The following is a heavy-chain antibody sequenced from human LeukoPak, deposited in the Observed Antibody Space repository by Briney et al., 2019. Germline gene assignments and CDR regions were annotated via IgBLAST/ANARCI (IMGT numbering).Heavy chain of an antibody. V-gene: IGHV3-23*01. Sequence: PGGSLRLSCAASGFTFSSYAMSWVRQAPGKGLEWVSAISGSGGSTYYADSVRGRFTISRDNSKNTLYLQMNSLRAEDTAVYYCANAGAGSGIYFDYWGQGTLVTVSS. D-gene: IGHD3-10*01. J-gene: IGHJ4*02. CDR3: ANAGAGSGIYFDY. CDR1: GFTFSSYA. CDR2: ISGSGGST.